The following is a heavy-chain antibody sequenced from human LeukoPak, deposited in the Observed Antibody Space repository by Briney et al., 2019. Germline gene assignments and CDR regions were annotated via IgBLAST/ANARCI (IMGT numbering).Heavy chain of an antibody. CDR3: VRHRGYNYGLYYYYMDV. CDR2: INYGGST. D-gene: IGHD5-18*01. V-gene: IGHV4-39*01. J-gene: IGHJ6*03. Sequence: SETLSLTCTVSGGSISSSSYYWGWIRQPPGKGLEWIGSINYGGSTHYNPSPKSRVTISVDTSKNQFSLKLSSVIAADTAVYYCVRHRGYNYGLYYYYMDVWGKGTTVTVSS. CDR1: GGSISSSSYY.